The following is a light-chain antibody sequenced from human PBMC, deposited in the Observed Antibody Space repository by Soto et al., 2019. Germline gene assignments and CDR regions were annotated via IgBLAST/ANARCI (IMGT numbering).Light chain of an antibody. V-gene: IGKV3-15*01. Sequence: ILMTQSPATLSVSPGETATLSCRASQYVSNKVAWYQQKPGQAPRLLILGASTRATGVPARFSGSGSGTEFTLSISSLQYEDFAVYYCKQYKEWPPFTFGQGTRLEIK. CDR2: GAS. CDR3: KQYKEWPPFT. CDR1: QYVSNK. J-gene: IGKJ5*01.